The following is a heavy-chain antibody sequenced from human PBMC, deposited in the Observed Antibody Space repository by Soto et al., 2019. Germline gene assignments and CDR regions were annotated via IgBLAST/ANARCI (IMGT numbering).Heavy chain of an antibody. V-gene: IGHV4-34*01. D-gene: IGHD6-19*01. CDR2: INHSGST. Sequence: SETLSLTCAVYGGSFSGYYWSWIRQPPGKGLEWIGEINHSGSTNYNPSLKSRVTISVDTSKNQFSLKLSSVTAADTAVYYCARVFIAVAGMDYFDYWGQGTLVT. CDR1: GGSFSGYY. J-gene: IGHJ4*02. CDR3: ARVFIAVAGMDYFDY.